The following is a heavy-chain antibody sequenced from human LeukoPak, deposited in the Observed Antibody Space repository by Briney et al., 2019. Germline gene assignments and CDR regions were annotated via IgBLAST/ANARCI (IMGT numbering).Heavy chain of an antibody. V-gene: IGHV4-59*01. CDR3: ARTRYYDFWSGYYMDV. D-gene: IGHD3-3*01. J-gene: IGHJ6*03. Sequence: IYYIGSTNYHPSLKRLVTISVDKSKNQFSLKLSSVTAADTAVYYCARTRYYDFWSGYYMDVWGKGTTVTVSS. CDR2: IYYIGST.